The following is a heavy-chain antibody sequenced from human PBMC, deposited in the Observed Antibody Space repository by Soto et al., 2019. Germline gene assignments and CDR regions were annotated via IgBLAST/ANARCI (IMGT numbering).Heavy chain of an antibody. V-gene: IGHV4-4*02. Sequence: SETLSLTCAVSGGSVSSTNWWGWVRQPPGKGLEWIGEIYHSGSTYYNPSLKSRVTISVDKSKNQFSLRLSSVTAADTAVYFCARDRAVSARGSFDYWGQGTLVTVSS. J-gene: IGHJ4*02. CDR2: IYHSGST. CDR1: GGSVSSTNW. D-gene: IGHD6-19*01. CDR3: ARDRAVSARGSFDY.